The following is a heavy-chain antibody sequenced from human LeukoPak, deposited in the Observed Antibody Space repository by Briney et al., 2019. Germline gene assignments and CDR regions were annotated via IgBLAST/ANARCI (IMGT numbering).Heavy chain of an antibody. Sequence: GGSLRLSCAASGFTFSTYGMHWVRQAPGKGPEWVAGISNDGSNKYHAESVRGRFTISRDNSKNTLYMQMNSLRAEDTAVYYCAKDAGHCSGGSCYRQDYWGQGTLVTVSS. V-gene: IGHV3-30*18. CDR1: GFTFSTYG. CDR2: ISNDGSNK. D-gene: IGHD2-15*01. J-gene: IGHJ4*02. CDR3: AKDAGHCSGGSCYRQDY.